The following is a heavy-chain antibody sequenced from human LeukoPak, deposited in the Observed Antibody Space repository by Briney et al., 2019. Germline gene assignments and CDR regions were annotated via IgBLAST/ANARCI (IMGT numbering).Heavy chain of an antibody. CDR1: GGSFSGYY. J-gene: IGHJ6*03. Sequence: PSETLSLTCAVYGGSFSGYYWSWIRQPPGEGLEWIGEINHSGSTNYNPSLKSRVTISVDTSKNQFSLKLSSVTAADTAVYYCASRPGYSSSWAYYYYYYYMDVWGKGTTVTVSS. D-gene: IGHD6-13*01. CDR3: ASRPGYSSSWAYYYYYYYMDV. V-gene: IGHV4-34*01. CDR2: INHSGST.